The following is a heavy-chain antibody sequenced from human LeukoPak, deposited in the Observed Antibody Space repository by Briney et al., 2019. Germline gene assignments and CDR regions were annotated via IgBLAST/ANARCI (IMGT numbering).Heavy chain of an antibody. D-gene: IGHD6-19*01. Sequence: GASVKVSCKASGYIFGNHGMHWVRQAPGQGLEWMGWINAGEGKTKYLQKFQDRVTITRVTSANTAYMELSSLRSEDTAVYYCARGSGWSDYYGMDVWGQGTTVIVSS. CDR1: GYIFGNHG. CDR2: INAGEGKT. CDR3: ARGSGWSDYYGMDV. J-gene: IGHJ6*02. V-gene: IGHV1-3*01.